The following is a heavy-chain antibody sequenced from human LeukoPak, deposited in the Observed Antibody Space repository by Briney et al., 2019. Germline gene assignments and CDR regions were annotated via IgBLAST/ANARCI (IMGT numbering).Heavy chain of an antibody. J-gene: IGHJ5*02. CDR3: ARDGRYYYDRSGRGWFDP. D-gene: IGHD3-22*01. CDR2: IYHDGST. Sequence: SETLSLTCTVSGGSISSGGYCWGWIRQPPGKGLEWIGSIYHDGSTYYSPSLKSRVTISVDTSKNQFSLRLTSVTAADTAVYFCARDGRYYYDRSGRGWFDPWGQGTLVTVSS. CDR1: GGSISSGGYC. V-gene: IGHV4-39*07.